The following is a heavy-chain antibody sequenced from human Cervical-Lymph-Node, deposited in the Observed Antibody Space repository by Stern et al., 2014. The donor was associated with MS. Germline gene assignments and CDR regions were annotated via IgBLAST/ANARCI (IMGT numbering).Heavy chain of an antibody. CDR1: GFSLSTSGMC. Sequence: QITLKESGTALVKPTQTLTLTCTFSGFSLSTSGMCVSWIRQPPGKALEWLAIIDWDDDKYYSTSLKTRLTISKDTSKKQVVLTMTNMDPVDTATYYCARAQYYADSSGYSLDYWGQGTLVTVSS. CDR3: ARAQYYADSSGYSLDY. CDR2: IDWDDDK. V-gene: IGHV2-70*13. D-gene: IGHD3-22*01. J-gene: IGHJ4*02.